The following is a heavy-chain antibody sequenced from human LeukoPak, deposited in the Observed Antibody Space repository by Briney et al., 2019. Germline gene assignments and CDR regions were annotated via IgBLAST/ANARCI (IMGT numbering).Heavy chain of an antibody. D-gene: IGHD5-18*01. CDR1: GFIFSAYN. CDR2: ISSGSSYI. CDR3: ARDHPIRGYSYGCLDY. Sequence: GGSLRLSCAASGFIFSAYNMNWVRQAPGKGLEWVSFISSGSSYIYYADSVKGRFTISRDNAKHSLYLQMNSLRAEDTAVYYCARDHPIRGYSYGCLDYWGQGTLVTVSS. V-gene: IGHV3-21*01. J-gene: IGHJ4*02.